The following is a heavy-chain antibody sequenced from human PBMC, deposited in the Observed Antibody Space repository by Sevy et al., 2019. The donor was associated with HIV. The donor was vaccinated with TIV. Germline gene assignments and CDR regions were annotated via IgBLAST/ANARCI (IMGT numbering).Heavy chain of an antibody. Sequence: SETLSLTCTVSGGSISSYYWSWIRQPPGKGLEWIGYIYYSGSTNYNPSLRSRVTISVDTSKNQFSLKLSSVTAADTAVYYCAREFCSGGSCTFDYWGQGTLVTVSS. D-gene: IGHD2-15*01. CDR1: GGSISSYY. V-gene: IGHV4-59*01. CDR2: IYYSGST. J-gene: IGHJ4*02. CDR3: AREFCSGGSCTFDY.